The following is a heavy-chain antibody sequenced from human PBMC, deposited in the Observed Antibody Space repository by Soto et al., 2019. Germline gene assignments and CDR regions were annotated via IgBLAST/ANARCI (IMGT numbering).Heavy chain of an antibody. Sequence: SETLSLTCTVSGGSISSYYWSWFRQPPGKGLEWIGYIYYSGSTNYNPSLKSRVTISVDTSKNQFSLKLSSVTAADTAVYYCARRGYDSIDYWGQGTLVTVSS. CDR2: IYYSGST. CDR3: ARRGYDSIDY. J-gene: IGHJ4*02. CDR1: GGSISSYY. V-gene: IGHV4-59*01. D-gene: IGHD5-12*01.